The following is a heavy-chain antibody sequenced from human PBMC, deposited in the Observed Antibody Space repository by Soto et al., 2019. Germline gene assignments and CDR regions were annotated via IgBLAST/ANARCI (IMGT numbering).Heavy chain of an antibody. D-gene: IGHD6-19*01. CDR3: ASAGAYSSGWYGRDYYYGMDV. V-gene: IGHV4-34*01. CDR1: GGSFGGYY. CDR2: INHSGST. J-gene: IGHJ6*02. Sequence: PSETLSLTCAVYGGSFGGYYWSWIRQPPGKGLEWIGEINHSGSTNYNPSLKSRVTISVDTSKNQFSLKLSSVTAADTAVYYCASAGAYSSGWYGRDYYYGMDVWGQGTTVTVS.